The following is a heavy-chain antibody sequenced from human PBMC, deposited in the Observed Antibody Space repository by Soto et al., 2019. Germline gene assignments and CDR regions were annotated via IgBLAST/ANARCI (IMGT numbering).Heavy chain of an antibody. V-gene: IGHV4-39*01. J-gene: IGHJ5*02. CDR1: GGSISSSRSY. D-gene: IGHD2-15*01. Sequence: PQTLSLTCNVSGGSISSSRSYWAWIRHPPGKGLEWIANIFYSGSTYYNPSLASPVTVSLHTSKNQFSLKLSSVTAPDTAVYYCERQPRKADVGLWFDPWGQRTVVNVSS. CDR2: IFYSGST. CDR3: ERQPRKADVGLWFDP.